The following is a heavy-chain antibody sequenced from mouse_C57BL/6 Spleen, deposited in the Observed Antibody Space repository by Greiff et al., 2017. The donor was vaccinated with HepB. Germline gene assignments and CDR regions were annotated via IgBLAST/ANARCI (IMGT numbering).Heavy chain of an antibody. Sequence: EVQLQQSGPELVKPGASVKMSCKASGYTFTDYNMHWVKQSHGKSLEWIGYINPNNGGTSYNQKFKGKATLTVNKSSSTAYMELRSLTSEDSAVYYCARGIYYGNSDYAMDYWGQGTSVTVSS. CDR3: ARGIYYGNSDYAMDY. CDR1: GYTFTDYN. J-gene: IGHJ4*01. D-gene: IGHD2-1*01. V-gene: IGHV1-22*01. CDR2: INPNNGGT.